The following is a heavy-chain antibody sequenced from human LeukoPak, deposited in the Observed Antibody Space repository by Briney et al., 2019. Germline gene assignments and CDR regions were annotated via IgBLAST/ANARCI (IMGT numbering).Heavy chain of an antibody. CDR1: GFTVSSNY. V-gene: IGHV3-66*01. J-gene: IGHJ5*02. D-gene: IGHD2-15*01. CDR3: ARDFCSGGSCYSRWFDP. Sequence: GGSLRLSCAASGFTVSSNYMSWVRQAPGKGLEWVSVIYSGGSTYYADSVKGRFTISRDNSKNTLYLQMNSRRAEDTAVYYCARDFCSGGSCYSRWFDPWGQGTLVTVSS. CDR2: IYSGGST.